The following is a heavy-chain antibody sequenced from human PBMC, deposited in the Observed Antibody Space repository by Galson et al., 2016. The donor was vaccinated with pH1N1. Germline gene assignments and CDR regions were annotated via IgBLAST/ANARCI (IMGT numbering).Heavy chain of an antibody. CDR2: IIPIFGTA. CDR3: ASPSPFYGSSGYYLHFRD. J-gene: IGHJ4*02. Sequence: SVKVSCKASGGTFRTYVISWVRQAPGQGLEWMGGIIPIFGTAKYAQTFQGRVTITADESTSTAYMELSSLRSEDTAVYYCASPSPFYGSSGYYLHFRDWGQGTLVTVSS. D-gene: IGHD3-22*01. CDR1: GGTFRTYV. V-gene: IGHV1-69*13.